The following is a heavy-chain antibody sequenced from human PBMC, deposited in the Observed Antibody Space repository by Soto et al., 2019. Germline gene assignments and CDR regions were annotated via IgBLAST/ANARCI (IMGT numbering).Heavy chain of an antibody. CDR2: IGGRGGNT. CDR3: AKPSAYGDFAGSFDS. D-gene: IGHD4-17*01. V-gene: IGHV3-23*01. J-gene: IGHJ4*02. Sequence: EVHLLESGGGLVQRGGSLRLSCVASGFTFNNYAMNWVRRAPGKGLEWVSNIGGRGGNTFYADSMRGRFTISRDNSKNTVYLQMNNLRVEDSATYYCAKPSAYGDFAGSFDSWGQGTLVTVSP. CDR1: GFTFNNYA.